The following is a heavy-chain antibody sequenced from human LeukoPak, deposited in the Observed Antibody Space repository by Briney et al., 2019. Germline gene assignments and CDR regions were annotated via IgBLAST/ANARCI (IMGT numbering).Heavy chain of an antibody. V-gene: IGHV4-59*12. D-gene: IGHD3-3*01. J-gene: IGHJ3*02. Sequence: SETLSLTCTVSGGSISSYYWSWIRQPPGKGLEWIGYIYYSGSTNYNPSLKSRVTISVDTSKNQFSLKLSSVTAADTAVYYCARRPRASITIFGVVIRHDAFDIWGQGTMVTVSS. CDR1: GGSISSYY. CDR2: IYYSGST. CDR3: ARRPRASITIFGVVIRHDAFDI.